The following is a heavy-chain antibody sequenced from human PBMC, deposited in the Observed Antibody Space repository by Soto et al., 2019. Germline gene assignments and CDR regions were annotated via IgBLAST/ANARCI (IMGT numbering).Heavy chain of an antibody. D-gene: IGHD3-9*01. CDR3: ARGSGRYSDGLPKRNWFDL. CDR2: INHSGST. Sequence: SETLSLTCDVYGGSFSGFYWSWFRQPPGKGLEWIGEINHSGSTNYNPSLKSRVTISVDTSKNPFSLKLSSVTAADTAVYYCARGSGRYSDGLPKRNWFDLWGQGTLVTVSS. CDR1: GGSFSGFY. J-gene: IGHJ5*02. V-gene: IGHV4-34*01.